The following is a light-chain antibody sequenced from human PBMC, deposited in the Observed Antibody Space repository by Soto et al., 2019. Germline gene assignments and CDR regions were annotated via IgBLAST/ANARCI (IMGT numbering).Light chain of an antibody. CDR1: QGINRF. V-gene: IGKV1-9*01. CDR2: AAS. J-gene: IGKJ5*01. Sequence: DIQLTQSPSFLSASVGDRFTITCRASQGINRFLAWYQQKPGKAPKLLIYAASTLQSGVPSRFSGSGSGTEFTLTISSLQPEDFATYYCQQLKSNLITFGQGTRLEI. CDR3: QQLKSNLIT.